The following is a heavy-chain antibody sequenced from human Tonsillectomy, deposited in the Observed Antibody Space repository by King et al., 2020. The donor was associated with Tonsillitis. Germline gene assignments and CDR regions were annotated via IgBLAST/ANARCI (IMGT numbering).Heavy chain of an antibody. V-gene: IGHV4-39*07. CDR1: GGSISNTNYY. Sequence: QLQESGPGLVKPSETLSLTCTVSGGSISNTNYYWDWFRQPPGKGLEWIGSIYYSGSTYYNPSLKSRVLISRDTSENQFYLKLRSATAADTAVYYCAGDYGGQHIFDYWGQGILVTVSS. D-gene: IGHD4-23*01. CDR3: AGDYGGQHIFDY. CDR2: IYYSGST. J-gene: IGHJ4*02.